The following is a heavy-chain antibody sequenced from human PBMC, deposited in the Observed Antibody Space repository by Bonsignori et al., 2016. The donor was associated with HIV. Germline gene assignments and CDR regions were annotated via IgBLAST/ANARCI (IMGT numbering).Heavy chain of an antibody. CDR2: VDPEDGET. CDR3: ATAAGGHFDD. V-gene: IGHV1-69-2*01. Sequence: WVRQAPGQGLEWMGLVDPEDGETIYAEKFQGRVTITADTSTDTAYMELSSLRSEDTAVYYCATAAGGHFDDWGQGTLVTVSS. D-gene: IGHD3-10*01. J-gene: IGHJ4*02.